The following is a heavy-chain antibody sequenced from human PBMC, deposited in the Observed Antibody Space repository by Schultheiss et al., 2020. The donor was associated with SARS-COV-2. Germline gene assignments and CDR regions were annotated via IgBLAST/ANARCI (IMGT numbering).Heavy chain of an antibody. CDR3: ARGGRAVVIAIRRVGLWIDP. CDR2: INHSGST. D-gene: IGHD2-21*01. CDR1: GGSVRSGSYY. Sequence: SQTLSLTCTVSGGSVRSGSYYWSWIRQPPGKGLEWIGEINHSGSTNYNPSLKSRVTISVDTSKNQFSLKLSSVTAADTAVYYCARGGRAVVIAIRRVGLWIDPWGQGTLVTVSS. J-gene: IGHJ5*02. V-gene: IGHV4-61*01.